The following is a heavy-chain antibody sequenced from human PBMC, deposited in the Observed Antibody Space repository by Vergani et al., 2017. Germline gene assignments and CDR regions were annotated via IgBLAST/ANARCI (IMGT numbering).Heavy chain of an antibody. CDR2: VFHLGTL. CDR1: GVSITGGNY. D-gene: IGHD3/OR15-3a*01. V-gene: IGHV4-38-2*02. CDR3: VRDFHSRGPFDV. Sequence: QVQLLESGPGLLKPSETLPLTCRVSGVSITGGNYWGWVRQSPVSGLEWLGSVFHLGTLYYNPSLQSRVTISMDANNHFSLKLTSVTAADTAVYYWVRDFHSRGPFDVWGQGSLVTVAS. J-gene: IGHJ4*02.